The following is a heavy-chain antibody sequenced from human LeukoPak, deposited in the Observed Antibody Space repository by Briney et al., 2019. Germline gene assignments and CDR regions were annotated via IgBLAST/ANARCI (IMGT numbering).Heavy chain of an antibody. V-gene: IGHV3-23*01. CDR1: GFTFSSSA. CDR2: ISGSGGST. D-gene: IGHD3-10*01. Sequence: GGSLRLSCAASGFTFSSSAMSWVRQAPGKGLEWVSAISGSGGSTYYADSVKGRFTISRDNSKNTLYLQMNSLRAEDTAVYYCAKAVVRGVIITLFDYWGQGTLVTVSS. J-gene: IGHJ4*02. CDR3: AKAVVRGVIITLFDY.